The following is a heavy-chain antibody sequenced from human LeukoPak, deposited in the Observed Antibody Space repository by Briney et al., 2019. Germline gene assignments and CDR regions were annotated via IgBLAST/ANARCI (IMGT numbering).Heavy chain of an antibody. CDR2: ISAYNGNT. D-gene: IGHD6-6*01. Sequence: ASVKVSCKASGYTFTSYGISWVRQAPGQGLEWMGWISAYNGNTNYAQKFQGRVTMTEDTSTDTAYMELSRLRSDDTAVYYCARPLDRYYYYYMDVWGKGTTVTVSS. J-gene: IGHJ6*03. CDR1: GYTFTSYG. CDR3: ARPLDRYYYYYMDV. V-gene: IGHV1-18*01.